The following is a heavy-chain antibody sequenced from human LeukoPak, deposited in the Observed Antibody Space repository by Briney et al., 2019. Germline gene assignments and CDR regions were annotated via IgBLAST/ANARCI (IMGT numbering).Heavy chain of an antibody. CDR1: GGSISSSSDY. Sequence: SETLSLTCTVSGGSISSSSDYWGWIRQPPGKGLEWIGSIYYSGSTYYNPSLKSRVTISVDTSKNQFSLKLSSVTAADTAVYYCARAYYYDGNFDYWGQGTLVTVSS. D-gene: IGHD3-22*01. V-gene: IGHV4-39*01. J-gene: IGHJ4*02. CDR3: ARAYYYDGNFDY. CDR2: IYYSGST.